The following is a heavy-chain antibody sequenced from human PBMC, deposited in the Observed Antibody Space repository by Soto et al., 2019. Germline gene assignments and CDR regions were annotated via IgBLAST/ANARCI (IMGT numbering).Heavy chain of an antibody. J-gene: IGHJ5*01. CDR2: INHSGRV. CDR1: GGSFSGHS. V-gene: IGHV4-34*01. Sequence: SETLSLTCAVYGGSFSGHSWTWIRQSPGKGLEWIGDINHSGRVNYSPSLKSRVTISLDTSKNQFSLTLSAVTAADTAMYYCLTRAYDINGYYRFDPCGQGTLVTVSS. CDR3: LTRAYDINGYYRFDP. D-gene: IGHD3-22*01.